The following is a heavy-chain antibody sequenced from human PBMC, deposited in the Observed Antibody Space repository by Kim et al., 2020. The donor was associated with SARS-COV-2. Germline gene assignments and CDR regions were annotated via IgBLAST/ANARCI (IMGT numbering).Heavy chain of an antibody. CDR2: IFHTGAT. CDR3: ADPPAAY. V-gene: IGHV4-4*02. CDR1: GGSLSSLTTNW. J-gene: IGHJ4*02. Sequence: SETLSLTCTVSGGSLSSLTTNWWNWVRQPPGKGLEWIGEIFHTGATNYNPSLESRVTISIDKSKNQFSLKLNSVTAADTALYFCADPPAAYWGQGTLVTVSS. D-gene: IGHD6-13*01.